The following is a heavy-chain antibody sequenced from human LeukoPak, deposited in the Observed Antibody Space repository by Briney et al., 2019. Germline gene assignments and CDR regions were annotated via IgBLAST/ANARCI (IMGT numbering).Heavy chain of an antibody. V-gene: IGHV1-2*02. D-gene: IGHD6-13*01. Sequence: EASVKVSCKASGYTFTAYYMHWVRQAPGQGLEWMGWIHPNSGATIYAQKFQGRVTMTRDTSISTAYMELSRLIPDDTAMYYCARDLDGSWSYDYWGQGTLVTVSS. CDR1: GYTFTAYY. CDR3: ARDLDGSWSYDY. J-gene: IGHJ4*02. CDR2: IHPNSGAT.